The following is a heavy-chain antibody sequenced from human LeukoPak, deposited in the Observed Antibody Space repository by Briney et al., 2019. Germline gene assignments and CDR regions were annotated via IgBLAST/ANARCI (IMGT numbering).Heavy chain of an antibody. Sequence: GASVKVSCKASVYTFSSSGISWVRQAPGQGLEWVGWISAYNGNTDYAQKFQGRVTMTTDRPTSTGYMELRSLRSDDTAVYYCARDRSHGDAFDIWGQGTMVIVSS. CDR3: ARDRSHGDAFDI. V-gene: IGHV1-18*01. CDR1: VYTFSSSG. J-gene: IGHJ3*02. CDR2: ISAYNGNT.